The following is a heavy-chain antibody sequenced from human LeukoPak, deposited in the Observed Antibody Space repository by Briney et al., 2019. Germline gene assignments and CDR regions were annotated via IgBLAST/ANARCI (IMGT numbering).Heavy chain of an antibody. D-gene: IGHD3-3*01. CDR2: IHYVGST. Sequence: SETLSLTCTASGGSFSNYNYYWGWIRQSPGKGLEWIGSIHYVGSTYCNPSLKSRVTISVDTAKNQFSLNLSSVTAADTAVYYCARQNNFDFWSGFFDYWGLGALVTVSS. CDR1: GGSFSNYNYY. V-gene: IGHV4-39*01. J-gene: IGHJ4*02. CDR3: ARQNNFDFWSGFFDY.